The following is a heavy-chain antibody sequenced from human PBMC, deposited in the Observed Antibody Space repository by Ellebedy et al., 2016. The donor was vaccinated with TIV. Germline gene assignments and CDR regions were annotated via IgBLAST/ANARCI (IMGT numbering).Heavy chain of an antibody. D-gene: IGHD1-26*01. Sequence: SETLSLXXAVSGGSISSGSYSWSWIRQPPGKGLEWVGFTHESGTSYYDPSLKSRVTISVDRSKNQFSLRLTSVTAADTAVYYCARGLGATPRHWGQGTLVTVSS. CDR1: GGSISSGSYS. CDR3: ARGLGATPRH. V-gene: IGHV4-30-2*01. J-gene: IGHJ1*01. CDR2: THESGTS.